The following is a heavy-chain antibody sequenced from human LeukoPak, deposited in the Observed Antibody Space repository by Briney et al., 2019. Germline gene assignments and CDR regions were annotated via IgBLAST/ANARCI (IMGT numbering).Heavy chain of an antibody. Sequence: GGSLRLSCVASGFTFGKYWMSWVRQAPGKGLEWVANIKLDGSEKNYVDSVKGRFTISRDNTKNSLYLQMNSLRAEDTAVYYCARESGDFDYWGQGTLVTVSS. CDR3: ARESGDFDY. CDR1: GFTFGKYW. V-gene: IGHV3-7*03. D-gene: IGHD2-15*01. J-gene: IGHJ4*02. CDR2: IKLDGSEK.